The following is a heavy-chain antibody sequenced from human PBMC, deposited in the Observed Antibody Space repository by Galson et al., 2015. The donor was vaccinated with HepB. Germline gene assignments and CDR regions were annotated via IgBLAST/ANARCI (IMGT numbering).Heavy chain of an antibody. V-gene: IGHV3-7*01. J-gene: IGHJ3*02. CDR1: GFTFSTYW. CDR3: ARMQDIFSRHAFDI. D-gene: IGHD2-15*01. Sequence: SLRLSCAASGFTFSTYWMSWVRQAPGKGLEWVANIKEDGSEKYYVDSVKGRFTISRDNAKNSVSLQMNSLRAEDTAVYYCARMQDIFSRHAFDIWGQGTMVTVSS. CDR2: IKEDGSEK.